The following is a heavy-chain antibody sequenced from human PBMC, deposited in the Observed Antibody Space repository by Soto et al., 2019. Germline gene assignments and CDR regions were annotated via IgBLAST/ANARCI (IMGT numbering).Heavy chain of an antibody. Sequence: QVQLQESGPGLVKPSETLSLTCTVSGGSISSYYWSWIRQPPGKGLEWIGYIYYSGSTNYNPSLKSRVTISVDTSKNQFSLKLSSVTAADTAVYYCARDTDRDGYNSGDAFDIWGQGTMVTVSS. CDR3: ARDTDRDGYNSGDAFDI. D-gene: IGHD5-12*01. CDR1: GGSISSYY. CDR2: IYYSGST. V-gene: IGHV4-59*01. J-gene: IGHJ3*02.